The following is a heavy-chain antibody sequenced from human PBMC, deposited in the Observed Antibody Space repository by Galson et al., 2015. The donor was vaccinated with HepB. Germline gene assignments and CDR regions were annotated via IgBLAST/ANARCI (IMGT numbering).Heavy chain of an antibody. V-gene: IGHV3-66*02. J-gene: IGHJ4*02. D-gene: IGHD3-22*01. CDR3: ASHFLSSGYSY. Sequence: SLRLSCAASGFTVSSNYMSWVRQAPGKGLEWVSVIYSGGSTYYADSVKGRFTISRDNSKNTLYLQMNSLRAEDTAVYYCASHFLSSGYSYWGQGTLVTVSS. CDR2: IYSGGST. CDR1: GFTVSSNY.